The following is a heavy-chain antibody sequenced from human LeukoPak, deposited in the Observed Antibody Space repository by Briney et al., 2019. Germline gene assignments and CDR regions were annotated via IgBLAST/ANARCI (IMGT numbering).Heavy chain of an antibody. D-gene: IGHD3-22*01. J-gene: IGHJ3*02. CDR2: INPSGGST. CDR1: GYTFTSYY. CDR3: AREYYYDSSGYYSFLGLGI. Sequence: GASVKVSCKASGYTFTSYYMHWVRQAPGQGLEWMGIINPSGGSTSYAQKFQGRVTMTRDMSTSTVYMELSSLRSEDTAVYYCAREYYYDSSGYYSFLGLGIWGQGTMVTVSS. V-gene: IGHV1-46*01.